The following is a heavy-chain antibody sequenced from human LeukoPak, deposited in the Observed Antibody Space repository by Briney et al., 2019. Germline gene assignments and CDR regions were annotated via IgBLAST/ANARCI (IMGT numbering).Heavy chain of an antibody. V-gene: IGHV3-30*18. Sequence: GGSLRLPCAASGFTFSSYGMHWVRQAPGKGLEWEAVISYDGSNKYYADSVKGRFTIPRDNSKNTLYLQMNSLRAEDTAVYYCAKAREDIVVVPAAMGSLTYYYYGMDVWGKGTTVTVSS. J-gene: IGHJ6*04. CDR2: ISYDGSNK. CDR3: AKAREDIVVVPAAMGSLTYYYYGMDV. D-gene: IGHD2-2*01. CDR1: GFTFSSYG.